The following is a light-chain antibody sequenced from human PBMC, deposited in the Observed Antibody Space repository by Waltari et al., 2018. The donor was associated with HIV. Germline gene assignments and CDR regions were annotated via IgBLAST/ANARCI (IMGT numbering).Light chain of an antibody. CDR2: KDN. CDR1: ALPQQF. J-gene: IGLJ3*02. V-gene: IGLV3-25*03. CDR3: ESADDSGDHWV. Sequence: SYELTQPPSVSVSPGQTATITCSRDALPQQFASWYQQKAGQAPLMVIYKDNKRPSGIPDRFSGSMSGATVMLIISGVLPEDEAVYYCESADDSGDHWVFGGGTKLSVL.